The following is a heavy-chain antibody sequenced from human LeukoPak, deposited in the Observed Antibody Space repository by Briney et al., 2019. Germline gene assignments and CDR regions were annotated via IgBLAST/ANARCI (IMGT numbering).Heavy chain of an antibody. CDR1: GFIFSSYW. J-gene: IGHJ4*02. V-gene: IGHV3-7*01. CDR2: INEDGSEK. Sequence: AGGSLRLSCAASGFIFSSYWMMWVRQAPGKGLEWVANINEDGSEKYYVDSVRGRFTISRDNAKNSLYLQMNSLRAEETAVYYCGRAKIDHWGQGTVVSVSS. CDR3: GRAKIDH.